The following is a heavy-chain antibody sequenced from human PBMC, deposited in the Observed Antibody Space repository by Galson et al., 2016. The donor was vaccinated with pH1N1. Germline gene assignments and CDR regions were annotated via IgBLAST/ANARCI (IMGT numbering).Heavy chain of an antibody. V-gene: IGHV3-7*01. CDR2: IKQDGSEK. D-gene: IGHD6-13*01. CDR1: GFTFSSYW. J-gene: IGHJ5*02. CDR3: VRGVGIAAAA. Sequence: SLRLSCAASGFTFSSYWMNWVRQAPGKGLEWVANIKQDGSEKYYVDSVKGRFTISRDNAKNSLYLQMNSLRAEDTALYYCVRGVGIAAAAWGQGTLVTVSS.